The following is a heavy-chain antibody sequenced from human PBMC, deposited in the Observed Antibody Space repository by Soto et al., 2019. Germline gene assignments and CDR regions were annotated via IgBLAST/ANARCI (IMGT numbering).Heavy chain of an antibody. J-gene: IGHJ4*02. CDR1: GFTFSSYW. CDR3: ARERGYCSGGSCYYFDY. CDR2: IKQDGSEK. Sequence: GGSLRLSCAASGFTFSSYWMSWVRQAPGKGLEWVANIKQDGSEKYYVDSVKGRSTISRDNAKNSLYLQMNSLRAEDTAVYYCARERGYCSGGSCYYFDYWGQGTLVTVSS. D-gene: IGHD2-15*01. V-gene: IGHV3-7*01.